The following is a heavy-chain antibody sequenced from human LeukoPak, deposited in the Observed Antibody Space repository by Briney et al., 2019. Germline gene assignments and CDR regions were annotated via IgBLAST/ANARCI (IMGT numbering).Heavy chain of an antibody. Sequence: ASVKVSCNPSGYTFTCYHLHWVRQAPGQALEWMGWMNPNTGATMYAQKFQDRVSMSRDTSSSTAYMDLTSLRSDDTAVYFCARDRVGSGWPRPYYFEFWGRGTLVTVSS. CDR1: GYTFTCYH. J-gene: IGHJ4*02. CDR3: ARDRVGSGWPRPYYFEF. V-gene: IGHV1-2*02. CDR2: MNPNTGAT. D-gene: IGHD6-19*01.